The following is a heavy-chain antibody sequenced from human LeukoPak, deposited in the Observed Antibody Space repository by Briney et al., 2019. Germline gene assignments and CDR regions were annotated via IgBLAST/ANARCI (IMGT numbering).Heavy chain of an antibody. D-gene: IGHD3-10*01. J-gene: IGHJ4*02. CDR3: ATETGVYFQY. CDR1: GGSISSYY. CDR2: IYYSGTT. V-gene: IGHV4-59*01. Sequence: SETLSLTCTVSGGSISSYYWSWIRQPPGKGLEWIGYIYYSGTTNYNPSLKSRVTLSVDTAKNQFSLKLSSVTAADTAVYYCATETGVYFQYWGQGTLVTVSS.